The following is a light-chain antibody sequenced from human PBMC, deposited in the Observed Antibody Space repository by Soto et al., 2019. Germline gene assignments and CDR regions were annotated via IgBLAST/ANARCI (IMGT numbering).Light chain of an antibody. Sequence: QYALTQPPSASGTPGQRVTISCSGSSSNIGSNYVSWFQHLPGTAPKVLIYRSHQRPSGVPDRFSGSKSGTSASLAISGLRSEDEADYYCASWDDSLRGYVFGTGTKLTVL. CDR3: ASWDDSLRGYV. J-gene: IGLJ1*01. CDR2: RSH. V-gene: IGLV1-47*01. CDR1: SSNIGSNY.